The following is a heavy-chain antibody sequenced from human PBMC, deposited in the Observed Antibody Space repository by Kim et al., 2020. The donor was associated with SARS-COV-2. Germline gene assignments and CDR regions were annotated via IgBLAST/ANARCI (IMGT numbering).Heavy chain of an antibody. V-gene: IGHV5-51*01. J-gene: IGHJ3*01. CDR2: IYPGDSNI. D-gene: IGHD1-1*01. CDR3: ATHGVHLDVFDL. CDR1: GYSFTSYW. Sequence: GESLKISCQTSGYSFTSYWIGWVRQTPGKGLEWLGIIYPGDSNIIYSPSFQGQVTISADKSISTAYLHWSSLKASDTAIYYCATHGVHLDVFDLWGQGSRLSVS.